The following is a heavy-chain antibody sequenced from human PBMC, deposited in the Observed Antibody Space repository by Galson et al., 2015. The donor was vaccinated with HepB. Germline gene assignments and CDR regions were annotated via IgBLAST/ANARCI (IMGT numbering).Heavy chain of an antibody. Sequence: SLRLSCAASGFFFDNYRMSWVRQPPGRGLEWVANIKEDGSEKNYVDSVKGRFTISRDNAKTSVFLQMNSLRAEDTALYYCATNSWYTFNNWGQGALVTVSS. CDR3: ATNSWYTFNN. CDR2: IKEDGSEK. V-gene: IGHV3-7*03. J-gene: IGHJ4*02. D-gene: IGHD6-13*01. CDR1: GFFFDNYR.